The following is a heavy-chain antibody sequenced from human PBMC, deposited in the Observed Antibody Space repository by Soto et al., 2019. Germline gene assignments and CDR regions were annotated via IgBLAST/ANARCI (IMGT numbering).Heavy chain of an antibody. J-gene: IGHJ4*02. D-gene: IGHD5-12*01. V-gene: IGHV1-69*01. CDR1: GGTFSSYA. CDR2: IIPIFGTA. CDR3: ARAGDSGYYYFDS. Sequence: QVQLVQSGAEVKKPGSSVKVSCKASGGTFSSYAISWVRQAPGQGLEWMGGIIPIFGTANYAQKFQGRVQITADEATSTAYMGLSSLSSEYTAVYYFARAGDSGYYYFDSWGQGTLVTVSS.